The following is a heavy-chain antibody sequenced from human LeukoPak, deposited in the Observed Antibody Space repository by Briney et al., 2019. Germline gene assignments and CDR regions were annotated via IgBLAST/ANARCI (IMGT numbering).Heavy chain of an antibody. J-gene: IGHJ4*02. CDR1: GFTFTNYA. V-gene: IGHV3-23*01. D-gene: IGHD2-2*02. CDR2: ISGSGGST. Sequence: GGSLRLSCAASGFTFTNYAMIWVRQAPGKGLEWVSAISGSGGSTYYADSVKGRFTVSRDNSKNTLFLQMNSLRAEDTAVYYCAKEVVPAAINYWGQGTLVTVSS. CDR3: AKEVVPAAINY.